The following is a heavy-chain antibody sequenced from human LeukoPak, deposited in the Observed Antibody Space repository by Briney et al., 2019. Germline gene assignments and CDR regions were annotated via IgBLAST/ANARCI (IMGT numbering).Heavy chain of an antibody. CDR1: GYTFTSYG. Sequence: ASVKVSCKASGYTFTSYGNSWVRQAPGQGLEWMGWISAYNGNTNYAQKLQGRVTMTTDTSTSTAYMELRSLRSDDTAVYYCATQVTVTPRGWFDPWGQGTLVTVSS. CDR3: ATQVTVTPRGWFDP. D-gene: IGHD4-17*01. CDR2: ISAYNGNT. V-gene: IGHV1-18*01. J-gene: IGHJ5*02.